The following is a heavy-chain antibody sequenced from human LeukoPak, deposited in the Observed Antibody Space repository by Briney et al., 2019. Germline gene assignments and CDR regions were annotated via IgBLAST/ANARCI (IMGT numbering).Heavy chain of an antibody. CDR2: IKYDASST. CDR3: ARGATYAYYQDY. CDR1: GFTFSNCW. D-gene: IGHD1-26*01. Sequence: TGGSLRLSCAASGFTFSNCWMSWVRQAPGKGLVWVSRIKYDASSTSYADSVKGRFTISRDNAKNTLYLQMNSLRAEDTAVYYCARGATYAYYQDYWGQGTLVTVSS. J-gene: IGHJ4*02. V-gene: IGHV3-74*01.